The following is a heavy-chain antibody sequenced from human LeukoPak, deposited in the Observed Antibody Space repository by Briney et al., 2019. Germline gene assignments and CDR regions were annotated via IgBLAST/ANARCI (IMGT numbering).Heavy chain of an antibody. Sequence: ASVKVSCKASGYTFTSYGISWVRQAPGQGLEWMGWINPNSGGTNYAQKFQGRVTMTRDTAISTAYMELSRLRSDDTAVYYCARNKAPYCSGGSCYWYYFDYWGQGTLVTVSS. D-gene: IGHD2-15*01. CDR1: GYTFTSYG. V-gene: IGHV1-2*02. CDR2: INPNSGGT. CDR3: ARNKAPYCSGGSCYWYYFDY. J-gene: IGHJ4*02.